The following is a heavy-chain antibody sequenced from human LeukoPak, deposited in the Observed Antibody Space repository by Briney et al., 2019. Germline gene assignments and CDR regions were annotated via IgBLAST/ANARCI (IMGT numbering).Heavy chain of an antibody. CDR3: ARVVAGRRFDP. CDR1: GGSISSYH. CDR2: IYYSGST. D-gene: IGHD6-19*01. Sequence: SETLSLTCTVSGGSISSYHWSWIRQPQGKGLEWIGYIYYSGSTNYNPSLKSRVTISVDTSKNQFSLKVNSVTAADTAVYYCARVVAGRRFDPWGQGTLVTVSS. J-gene: IGHJ5*02. V-gene: IGHV4-59*01.